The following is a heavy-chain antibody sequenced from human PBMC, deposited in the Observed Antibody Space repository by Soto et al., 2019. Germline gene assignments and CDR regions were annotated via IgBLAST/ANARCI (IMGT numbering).Heavy chain of an antibody. J-gene: IGHJ5*02. Sequence: QVQLVQSGAEVKKPGASVKVSCKASGYTFTSYDINWVRQATGQGLEWMGWTNPNSGNTGYAQKFQGRVTMTRNTSISTAYMELSSLRSEDTAVYYCARTGTTFAARWFDPWGQGTLVTVSS. CDR2: TNPNSGNT. CDR3: ARTGTTFAARWFDP. CDR1: GYTFTSYD. V-gene: IGHV1-8*01. D-gene: IGHD1-1*01.